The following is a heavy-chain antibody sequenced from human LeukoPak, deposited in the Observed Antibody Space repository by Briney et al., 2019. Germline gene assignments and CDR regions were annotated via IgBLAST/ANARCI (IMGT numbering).Heavy chain of an antibody. Sequence: SETLSLTCTVSGGSISSSNYYWGWIRQPPGKGLEWIGEINHSGSTNYNPSLKSRVTISVDTSKNQFSLKLSSVTAADTAVYYCARLYYDSSGYLYFPFGLDYWGQGTLVTVSS. D-gene: IGHD3-22*01. CDR2: INHSGST. CDR1: GGSISSSNYY. CDR3: ARLYYDSSGYLYFPFGLDY. V-gene: IGHV4-39*07. J-gene: IGHJ4*02.